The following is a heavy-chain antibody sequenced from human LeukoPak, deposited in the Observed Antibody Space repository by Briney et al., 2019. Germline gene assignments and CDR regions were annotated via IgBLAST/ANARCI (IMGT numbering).Heavy chain of an antibody. CDR2: IYYSGSA. J-gene: IGHJ4*02. CDR1: GGSLSSYY. V-gene: IGHV4-59*01. D-gene: IGHD6-13*01. Sequence: PSETLSLTCTVSGGSLSSYYWSWVRQPPGKGLEWIGYIYYSGSAKYNPSLKSRVTISVDTSKNQFSLKLSSVSAGDTAVYYCARAPGMAAAGTNFYSCGEGTLVTVSS. CDR3: ARAPGMAAAGTNFYS.